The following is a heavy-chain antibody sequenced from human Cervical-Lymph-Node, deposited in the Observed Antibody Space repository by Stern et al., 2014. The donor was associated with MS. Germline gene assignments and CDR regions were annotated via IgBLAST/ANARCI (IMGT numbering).Heavy chain of an antibody. D-gene: IGHD4-17*01. V-gene: IGHV3-21*01. J-gene: IGHJ4*02. CDR2: TRNNSAHT. CDR3: ARARVGDYARSPHLDS. CDR1: GFTLSHYS. Sequence: EVQLVQSGGGLVTPGESLRLSCASSGFTLSHYSLNVVRLAPATGLAWVSLTRNNSAHTYYADSVEGRFTISRDSAKDSVSLHMVSLRAEDTAVYYCARARVGDYARSPHLDSWGQGTLVTVSS.